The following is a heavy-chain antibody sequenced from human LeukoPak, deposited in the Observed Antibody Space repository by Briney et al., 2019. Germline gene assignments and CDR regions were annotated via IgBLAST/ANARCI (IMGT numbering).Heavy chain of an antibody. CDR2: VDPEDGET. D-gene: IGHD6-19*01. CDR3: LTSIVRMAGRIGERFDP. V-gene: IGHV1-69-2*01. J-gene: IGHJ5*02. Sequence: ASVKISYKHARDTLTTNYRNEVYPAPGKGLEWMGRVDPEDGETIYAEKFQGRVTITADTSTDTDYMELSSLRSEDTGVYYFLTSIVRMAGRIGERFDPWGQGTLVTVSS. CDR1: RDTLTTNY.